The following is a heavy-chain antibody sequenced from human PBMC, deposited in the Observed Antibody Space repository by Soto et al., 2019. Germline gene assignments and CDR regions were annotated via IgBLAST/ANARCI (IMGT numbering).Heavy chain of an antibody. CDR2: INPDSGDT. V-gene: IGHV1-2*07. CDR3: AKDLGIAAAGNWFDP. CDR1: GYNFFGYY. J-gene: IGHJ5*02. D-gene: IGHD6-13*01. Sequence: ASVKVSCKASGYNFFGYYLHWLRQAPGQGLEWMGWINPDSGDTHYAHKFQGRVTVTRDTSISTTYMEMTRLTSDDTAVYYCAKDLGIAAAGNWFDPWGQGTLVTVSS.